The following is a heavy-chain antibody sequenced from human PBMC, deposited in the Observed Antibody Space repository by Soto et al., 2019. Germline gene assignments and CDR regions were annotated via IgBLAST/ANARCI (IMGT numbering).Heavy chain of an antibody. CDR1: GFAVSSNY. CDR2: IYSGGST. Sequence: PGGSLRLSCAASGFAVSSNYMSWVRQAPGKGLEWVSVIYSGGSTYYADSVKGRFTISRDNSKSTLYLQMNSLRAEDTAVYYCARDSVVTPPTYYYYGMDVWGQGTTVTVSS. J-gene: IGHJ6*02. D-gene: IGHD2-15*01. V-gene: IGHV3-53*01. CDR3: ARDSVVTPPTYYYYGMDV.